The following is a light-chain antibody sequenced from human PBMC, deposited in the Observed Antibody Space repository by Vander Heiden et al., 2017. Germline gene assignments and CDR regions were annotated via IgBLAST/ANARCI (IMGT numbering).Light chain of an antibody. CDR2: DAS. CDR3: QQNNYWPRT. CDR1: QSVRNN. Sequence: SSTRSVSPGDSASLDCSAHQSVRNNLAWYQQKPGQAPRLLIYDASTRASDVPSRFSGSGSGTEFTLTISSLQSEDFAVYHCQQNNYWPRTFGQGTKVEIK. J-gene: IGKJ1*01. V-gene: IGKV3-15*01.